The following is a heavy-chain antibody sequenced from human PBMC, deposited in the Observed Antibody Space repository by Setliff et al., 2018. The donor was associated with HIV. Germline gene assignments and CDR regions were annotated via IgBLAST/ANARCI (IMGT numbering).Heavy chain of an antibody. Sequence: SETLSLTCSVSGSFDDSIWAWIRQPPGKVLEWIGFISSSGNTNYNPSLESPFTMSVDPANNQFSLKLNSVTAADTAMYYCAREDGDYGFDLWGQGTLVTVSS. CDR3: AREDGDYGFDL. CDR1: GSFDDSI. CDR2: ISSSGNT. V-gene: IGHV4-59*01. J-gene: IGHJ3*01.